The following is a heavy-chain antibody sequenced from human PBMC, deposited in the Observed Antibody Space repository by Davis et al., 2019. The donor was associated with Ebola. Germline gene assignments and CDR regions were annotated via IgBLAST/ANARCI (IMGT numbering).Heavy chain of an antibody. J-gene: IGHJ6*02. CDR1: GFTFTSYA. D-gene: IGHD3-16*02. CDR2: LSHSGGSA. Sequence: ESLKLSCAASGFTFTSYAMSWVRQAPGKGLEWVSGLSHSGGSAYYADSVKARFTISRDSSKNTLYLQRNSLRVEDTAVYSCAKAIIATLYYYYGMDVWGQGTTVTVSS. V-gene: IGHV3-23*01. CDR3: AKAIIATLYYYYGMDV.